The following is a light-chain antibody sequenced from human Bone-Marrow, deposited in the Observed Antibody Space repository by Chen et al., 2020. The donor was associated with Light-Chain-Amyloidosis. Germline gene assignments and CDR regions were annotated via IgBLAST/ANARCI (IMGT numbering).Light chain of an antibody. J-gene: IGLJ3*02. CDR1: NIGSTS. V-gene: IGLV3-21*02. CDR2: DDS. CDR3: QVWDRSSDRPV. Sequence: SSVLTPPSSGSVAPGQTATIACGGNNIGSTSVYWYQQTPGQAPLLGVYDDSDRPAGIPERLSGSNSGNTATLTISRVEAGDEADYYCQVWDRSSDRPVFGGGTKLTVL.